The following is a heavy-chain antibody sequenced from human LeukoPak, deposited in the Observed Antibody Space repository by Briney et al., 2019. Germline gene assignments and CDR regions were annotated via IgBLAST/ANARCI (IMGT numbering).Heavy chain of an antibody. Sequence: SETLSLTCAVYGGSLSGYYWSWIRQPPGKGLEWIGEINHSGSTNYNPSLKSRVTISVDTSKNQFSLKLSSVTAADTAVYYCARGRAGATGYWGQGTLVTVSS. CDR1: GGSLSGYY. CDR3: ARGRAGATGY. J-gene: IGHJ4*02. V-gene: IGHV4-34*01. D-gene: IGHD1-26*01. CDR2: INHSGST.